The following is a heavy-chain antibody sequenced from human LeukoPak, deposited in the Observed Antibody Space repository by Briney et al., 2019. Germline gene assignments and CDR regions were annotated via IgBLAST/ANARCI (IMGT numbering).Heavy chain of an antibody. CDR2: IHYTGAT. Sequence: AETLSLTCAVFGGTFRGYYWSWIRQPPGKGLEWIGEIHYTGATNYKPSLKSRVTISGDPSKNQVSLRLYSVTAADTAVYYCARERLRLLYYYGLDVWGQGTTVTVSS. CDR1: GGTFRGYY. CDR3: ARERLRLLYYYGLDV. V-gene: IGHV4-34*01. J-gene: IGHJ6*02. D-gene: IGHD4-17*01.